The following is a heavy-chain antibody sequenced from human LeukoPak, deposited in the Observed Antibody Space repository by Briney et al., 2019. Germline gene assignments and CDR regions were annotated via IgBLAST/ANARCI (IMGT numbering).Heavy chain of an antibody. J-gene: IGHJ4*02. V-gene: IGHV3-48*03. CDR3: ARDYWSYFDY. CDR1: GFTFSTYE. Sequence: GGSLRLSCAASGFTFSTYEMNWVRQAPGKGLEWVSLISESGSSTYYGDSVKGRFTISRDNAKNSLYLQMNSLRAEDTAVYYCARDYWSYFDYWGQGTLVTVSS. D-gene: IGHD3-3*01. CDR2: ISESGSST.